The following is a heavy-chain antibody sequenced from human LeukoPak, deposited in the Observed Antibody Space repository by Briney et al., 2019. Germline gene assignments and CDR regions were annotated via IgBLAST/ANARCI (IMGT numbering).Heavy chain of an antibody. J-gene: IGHJ1*01. CDR1: RFSLSSYN. Sequence: GGSLRLSCSASRFSLSSYNMHWVRQAPGKGLEFVSGVSSDWGTTDYADSARDRFTISRDNSKNTLYLQMNSLRAEDTAVYYCAKEVGGYCSGGSCYGYFQHWGQGTLVTVSS. CDR2: VSSDWGTT. V-gene: IGHV3-64*04. D-gene: IGHD2-15*01. CDR3: AKEVGGYCSGGSCYGYFQH.